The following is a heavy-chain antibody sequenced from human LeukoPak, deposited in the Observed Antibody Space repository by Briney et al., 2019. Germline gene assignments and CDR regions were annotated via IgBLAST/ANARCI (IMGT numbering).Heavy chain of an antibody. Sequence: SVKVSCKASGGTFSSYAISWVRQAPGQGLEWMGGIIPIFGTANYAQKFQGRVTITADKSTSTAYMELSRLRSDDTAVYYCARERRDDYDFWSGYYYYMDVWGKGTTVTVSS. V-gene: IGHV1-69*06. J-gene: IGHJ6*03. D-gene: IGHD3-3*01. CDR2: IIPIFGTA. CDR1: GGTFSSYA. CDR3: ARERRDDYDFWSGYYYYMDV.